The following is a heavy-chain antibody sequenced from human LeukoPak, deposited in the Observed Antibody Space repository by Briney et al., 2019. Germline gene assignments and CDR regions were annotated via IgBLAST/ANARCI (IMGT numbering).Heavy chain of an antibody. J-gene: IGHJ2*01. V-gene: IGHV3-33*08. CDR3: ARVPKYSTSWYFDL. CDR1: GFTFSTYG. Sequence: PGGSLRLSCAASGFTFSTYGMHWVRQAPGKGLEWVAVIYYDGNGKYYGDSVKGRFTISRDLSRNTLYLQMNSLRVEDTAVYYCARVPKYSTSWYFDLWGRGTLVTVSS. D-gene: IGHD5-18*01. CDR2: IYYDGNGK.